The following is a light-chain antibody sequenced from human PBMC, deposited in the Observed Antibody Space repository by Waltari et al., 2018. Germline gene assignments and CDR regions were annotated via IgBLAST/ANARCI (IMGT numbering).Light chain of an antibody. J-gene: IGLJ2*01. CDR2: DVS. V-gene: IGLV2-14*03. Sequence: QSALTQPAAVPESPGLSITTPCTGTSSAGGGYNYVSWYQQHPGNAPKLMIYDVSNRPSGVSNRFSGSKSGNTASLTISGLQAEDEADYYCSSYISSSTLELFGGGTSLTVL. CDR3: SSYISSSTLEL. CDR1: SSAGGGYNY.